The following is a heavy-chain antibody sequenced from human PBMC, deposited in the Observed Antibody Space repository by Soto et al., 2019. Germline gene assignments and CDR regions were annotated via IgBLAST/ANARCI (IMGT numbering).Heavy chain of an antibody. CDR3: ARAASGWAFDY. V-gene: IGHV1-69*02. CDR2: IIPILGIA. D-gene: IGHD6-19*01. CDR1: GGTFSSYT. J-gene: IGHJ4*02. Sequence: QVQLVQSGAEVKKPGSSVKVSCKASGGTFSSYTISWVRQAPGQGLEWMGRIIPILGIANYAQKFQGRVSITADKSTNTAYMELRSLRSEDTAVYYCARAASGWAFDYWGQGTLVTVSS.